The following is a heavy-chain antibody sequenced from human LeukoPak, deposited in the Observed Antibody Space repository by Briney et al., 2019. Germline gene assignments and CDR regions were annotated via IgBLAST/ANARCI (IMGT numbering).Heavy chain of an antibody. CDR2: ISGSGGST. J-gene: IGHJ3*02. D-gene: IGHD3-22*01. V-gene: IGHV3-23*01. CDR3: AKVPTPRYYYDSSAFDI. Sequence: GGSLRLSCAASGFTFSSYAMSWVRQAPGKGLEWVSAISGSGGSTYYADSVKGRFTISRDNSKNTLYLHMNSLRAEDTAVYYCAKVPTPRYYYDSSAFDIWGQGTMVTVSS. CDR1: GFTFSSYA.